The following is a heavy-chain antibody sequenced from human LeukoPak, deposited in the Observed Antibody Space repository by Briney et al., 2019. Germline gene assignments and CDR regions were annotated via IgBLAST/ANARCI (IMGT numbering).Heavy chain of an antibody. V-gene: IGHV4-34*01. CDR1: GWAFRGYY. J-gene: IGHJ6*02. CDR2: INHSGST. D-gene: IGHD2-21*01. CDR3: ARVGVVADRVYYYYYYGMDV. Sequence: SETLSLTCAVYGWAFRGYYWSWIRQPPGKGLEWMGEINHSGSTNYNPTLKSRVTISVDTSKNQFSLKLSSVTAADTAVYYCARVGVVADRVYYYYYYGMDVWGQGTTVTVSS.